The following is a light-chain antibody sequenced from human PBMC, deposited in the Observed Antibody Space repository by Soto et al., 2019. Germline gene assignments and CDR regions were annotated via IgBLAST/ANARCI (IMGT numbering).Light chain of an antibody. CDR2: GDT. CDR3: QSYDSALSVYVV. V-gene: IGLV1-40*01. Sequence: QSVLTQPPSVSGAPGQRITISCPGTSSNIGANYDVHWYQQLPGTAPKLLIYGDTNRPSGVPDRFSGSKSGTSASLAITGLQAEDEADYYCQSYDSALSVYVVFGGGTKLTVL. J-gene: IGLJ2*01. CDR1: SSNIGANYD.